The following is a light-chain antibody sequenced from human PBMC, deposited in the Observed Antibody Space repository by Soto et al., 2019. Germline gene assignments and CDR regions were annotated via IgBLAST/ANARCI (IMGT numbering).Light chain of an antibody. Sequence: DIQMTQSPSSVSASVGDRVTITCRASQGISSWFAWYQQKPGKAPKLLIYAVSSLHSGVPSRFSGSGSGTDFPLTISRLQPEDFATYYCQQANSFPITFGQGTRLEIK. V-gene: IGKV1D-12*01. J-gene: IGKJ5*01. CDR2: AVS. CDR1: QGISSW. CDR3: QQANSFPIT.